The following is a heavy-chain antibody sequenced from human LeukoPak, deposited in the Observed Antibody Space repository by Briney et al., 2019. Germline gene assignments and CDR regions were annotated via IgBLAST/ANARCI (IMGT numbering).Heavy chain of an antibody. Sequence: GGSLRLSCAASGFTFSSYWMHWVRQAPGKGLVWVSHINSDGSTTGYADSVKGRFTISRDNAKNTLYLQMNSLRAEDTVVYYCANSNWFDPWGQGTLVTVSS. CDR1: GFTFSSYW. V-gene: IGHV3-74*01. CDR2: INSDGSTT. J-gene: IGHJ5*02. CDR3: ANSNWFDP.